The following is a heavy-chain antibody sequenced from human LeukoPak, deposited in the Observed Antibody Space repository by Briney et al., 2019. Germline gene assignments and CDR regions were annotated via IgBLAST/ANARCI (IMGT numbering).Heavy chain of an antibody. CDR1: GYTFTDYY. CDR2: VDPEDGET. V-gene: IGHV1-69-2*01. D-gene: IGHD1-14*01. CDR3: ARDITLSSRGNFDY. Sequence: ASVKVSCKVSGYTFTDYYMHWVQQAPGKGLEWMGLVDPEDGETIYAEKFQGRVTIIADTSTDTAYMELSSLRSEDTAVYYCARDITLSSRGNFDYWGQGTLVTVSS. J-gene: IGHJ4*02.